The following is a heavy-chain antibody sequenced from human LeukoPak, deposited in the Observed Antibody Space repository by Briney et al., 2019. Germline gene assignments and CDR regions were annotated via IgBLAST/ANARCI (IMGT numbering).Heavy chain of an antibody. J-gene: IGHJ3*02. V-gene: IGHV7-4-1*02. D-gene: IGHD2/OR15-2a*01. CDR3: ARKSSFDAFDI. CDR2: MHTDTGNP. CDR1: GYTFTSYD. Sequence: ASVKVSCKASGYTFTSYDINWVRQAPGQGLEWMGWMHTDTGNPTYAQGFTGRFVFSLDTSVSTAYLQISSVQTEDTAVYYCARKSSFDAFDIWGQGTMVTVSS.